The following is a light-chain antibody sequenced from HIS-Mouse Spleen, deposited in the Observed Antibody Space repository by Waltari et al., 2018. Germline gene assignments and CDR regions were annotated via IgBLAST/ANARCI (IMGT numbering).Light chain of an antibody. CDR3: QSYDSSLSGLV. CDR1: SSDVGSYKL. V-gene: IGLV2-14*02. CDR2: EGS. J-gene: IGLJ2*01. Sequence: QSALTQPASVSGSPGQSITISCTGTSSDVGSYKLFSWYQQHPGKAPKLMIYEGSKRPSGVPDRFSGSKSGTSASLAITGLQAEDEADYYCQSYDSSLSGLVFGGGTKLTVL.